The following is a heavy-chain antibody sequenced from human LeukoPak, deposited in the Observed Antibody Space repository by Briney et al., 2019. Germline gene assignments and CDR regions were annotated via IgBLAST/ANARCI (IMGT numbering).Heavy chain of an antibody. CDR2: ISSSSSYI. CDR3: ARDGRYCSGGSCYFEGDAFDI. CDR1: GFTFSSYS. D-gene: IGHD2-15*01. J-gene: IGHJ3*02. Sequence: GGSLRPSCAASGFTFSSYSMNWVRQAPGKGLEWVSSISSSSSYIYYADSVKGRFTISRDNAKNSLYLQMNSLRAEDTAVYYCARDGRYCSGGSCYFEGDAFDIWGQGTMVTVSS. V-gene: IGHV3-21*01.